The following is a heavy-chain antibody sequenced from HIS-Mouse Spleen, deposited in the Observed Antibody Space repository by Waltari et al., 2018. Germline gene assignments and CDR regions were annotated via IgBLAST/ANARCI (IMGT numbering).Heavy chain of an antibody. D-gene: IGHD4-4*01. J-gene: IGHJ4*02. Sequence: QVQLVQSGAEVKKPGASVKVSCKASGYTFTSYDINWVRQATGQGIEWMGWVNPNSGNTGYAQKFQGRVTMTRNTSISTAYMELSSLRSEDTAVYYCARGHDYSNYFDYWGQGTLVTVSS. CDR3: ARGHDYSNYFDY. CDR2: VNPNSGNT. CDR1: GYTFTSYD. V-gene: IGHV1-8*01.